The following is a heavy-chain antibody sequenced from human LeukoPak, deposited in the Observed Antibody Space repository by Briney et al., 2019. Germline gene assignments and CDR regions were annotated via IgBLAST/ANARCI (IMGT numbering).Heavy chain of an antibody. CDR2: IIPIFGTA. J-gene: IGHJ3*02. CDR1: GGTFSSYA. V-gene: IGHV1-69*05. CDR3: ASSTYYDSSGYIRRDAFDI. Sequence: GASVKVSCKASGGTFSSYAISWVRQAPGQGLEWMGGIIPIFGTANYAQKFQGRVTITTDESTSIAYMELSSLRSEDTAVYYCASSTYYDSSGYIRRDAFDIWGQGTMVTVSS. D-gene: IGHD3-22*01.